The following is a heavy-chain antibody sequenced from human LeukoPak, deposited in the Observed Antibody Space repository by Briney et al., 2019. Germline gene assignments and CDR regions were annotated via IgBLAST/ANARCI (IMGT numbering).Heavy chain of an antibody. CDR1: GYTFTSYD. J-gene: IGHJ6*02. Sequence: GASVKLSCKASGYTFTSYDINWVRQATGHGLEWMGWMNPNSGNTGYAQKFQGRVTMTRNTSISTAYMELSSLRSEDTAVYYCARGVVVTAIVDVWGQGTTVTVSS. D-gene: IGHD2-21*02. CDR3: ARGVVVTAIVDV. CDR2: MNPNSGNT. V-gene: IGHV1-8*01.